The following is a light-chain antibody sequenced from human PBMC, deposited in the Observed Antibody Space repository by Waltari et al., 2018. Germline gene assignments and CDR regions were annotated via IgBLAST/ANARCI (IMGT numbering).Light chain of an antibody. CDR1: QGVNTY. V-gene: IGKV1-9*01. CDR2: AAS. J-gene: IGKJ4*01. CDR3: QQLNFYPLT. Sequence: DIQLTQSPSSLSAFVGDRVTITCRASQGVNTYLAWYQEKPGKAPKLLIYAASTLQSGVPSRFSGSGSGTDFTRTISSLQPEDSASYYCQQLNFYPLTFGGGTKVEIK.